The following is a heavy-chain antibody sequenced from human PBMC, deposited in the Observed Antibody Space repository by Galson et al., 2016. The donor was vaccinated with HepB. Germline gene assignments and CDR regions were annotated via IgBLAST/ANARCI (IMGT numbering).Heavy chain of an antibody. CDR2: INQDGSDR. V-gene: IGHV3-7*03. J-gene: IGHJ4*02. CDR1: RFTISRYW. CDR3: TSEPTDSEEGY. Sequence: SLRLSCAAPRFTISRYWMSWVRQAPGKGPEWVANINQDGSDRNYVDSVKGRFTISRDNARNSLYLQMSNLRAEDTAVYYCTSEPTDSEEGYWGQGTLVTVPS.